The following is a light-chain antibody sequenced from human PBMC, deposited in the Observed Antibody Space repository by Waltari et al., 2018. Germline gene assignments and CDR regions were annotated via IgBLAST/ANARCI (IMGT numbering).Light chain of an antibody. J-gene: IGLJ3*02. CDR2: EVN. V-gene: IGLV2-23*02. CDR1: SGDVGGYNL. CDR3: CSYAGSDTWV. Sequence: QSVLPQPASVSGSPGQSITISCTGTSGDVGGYNLFSWYQQHPGKAPKLMIFEVNKWPSGVSNRFSGSKSGNTASLTISGLQAEDEADYHCCSYAGSDTWVFGGGTKLTVL.